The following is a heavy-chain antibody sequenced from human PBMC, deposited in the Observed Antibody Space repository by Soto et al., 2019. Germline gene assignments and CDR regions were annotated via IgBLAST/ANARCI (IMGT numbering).Heavy chain of an antibody. CDR3: ARYSGKYQGPIDY. CDR2: ISGSGGST. V-gene: IGHV3-23*01. Sequence: EMQLLESGGGLVQPGGSLRLSCAASGFTFSSFAMSWVRQAPGKGLDWVSAISGSGGSTYSADSVKGRFTISRDNSKNTLYLQMNSLRAEDTAVYFCARYSGKYQGPIDYWGQGTLVTVSS. J-gene: IGHJ4*02. CDR1: GFTFSSFA. D-gene: IGHD1-26*01.